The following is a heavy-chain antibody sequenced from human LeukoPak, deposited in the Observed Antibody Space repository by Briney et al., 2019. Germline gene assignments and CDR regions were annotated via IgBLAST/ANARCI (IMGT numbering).Heavy chain of an antibody. D-gene: IGHD3-9*01. CDR3: ARGQDILTANIDY. CDR1: GFTFSSYS. CDR2: NSSSSTI. J-gene: IGHJ4*02. V-gene: IGHV3-48*01. Sequence: GSLRLSCAASGFTFSSYSMNWVRQAPGKGLEWVSYNSSSSTIYYADSVKGRFTISRDNSKNTLYLQMNSLRAEDTAVYYCARGQDILTANIDYWGQGTLVTVSS.